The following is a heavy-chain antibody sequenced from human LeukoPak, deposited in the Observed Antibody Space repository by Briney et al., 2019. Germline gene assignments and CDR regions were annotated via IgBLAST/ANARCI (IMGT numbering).Heavy chain of an antibody. V-gene: IGHV4-34*01. CDR3: ARISVGESPGY. J-gene: IGHJ4*02. CDR1: GGSFSGYY. D-gene: IGHD3-10*01. CDR2: INHSGST. Sequence: NPSETLSLTCAVYGGSFSGYYWSWIRQPPGKGLEWIGEINHSGSTNYNPSLKSRVTISVDTSKNQFSLKLSSVTAADTAVYYCARISVGESPGYWGQGTLVTVSS.